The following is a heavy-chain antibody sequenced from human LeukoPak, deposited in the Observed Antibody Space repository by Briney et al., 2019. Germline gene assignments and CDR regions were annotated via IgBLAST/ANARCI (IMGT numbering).Heavy chain of an antibody. Sequence: GGSLRLSCAASGFTFSSYSMNWVRQAPGKGLEWVSSISSSSTYIYYADSVKGRFTISRDNAKNSLYQQMNSLRAEDTAVYYCARSRPSIVGAGGAIDYWGQGTLVTVSS. V-gene: IGHV3-21*01. J-gene: IGHJ4*02. CDR2: ISSSSTYI. CDR1: GFTFSSYS. CDR3: ARSRPSIVGAGGAIDY. D-gene: IGHD1-26*01.